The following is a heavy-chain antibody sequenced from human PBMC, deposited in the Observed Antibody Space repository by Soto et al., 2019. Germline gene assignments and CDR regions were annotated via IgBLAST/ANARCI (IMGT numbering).Heavy chain of an antibody. CDR1: GFTFSSYA. Sequence: PGGSLRLSCAASGFTFSSYAMHWVRQAPGKGLEWVAVISYDGSNKYYADSVKGRFTISRDNSKNTLYLQMNSLRAEDTAVYYCARDQGRDSSGSGFQHWGQGTLVTVSS. V-gene: IGHV3-30-3*01. CDR3: ARDQGRDSSGSGFQH. CDR2: ISYDGSNK. J-gene: IGHJ1*01. D-gene: IGHD3-22*01.